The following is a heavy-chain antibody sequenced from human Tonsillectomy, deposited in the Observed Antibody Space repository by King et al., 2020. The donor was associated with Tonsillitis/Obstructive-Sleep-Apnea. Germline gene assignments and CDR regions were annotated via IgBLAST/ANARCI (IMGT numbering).Heavy chain of an antibody. CDR1: GYTFTGYY. CDR2: INPNSGGT. CDR3: ARRTTVTKGAFDI. V-gene: IGHV1-2*05. D-gene: IGHD4-17*01. Sequence: VQLVESGAEVKKPGASVKVSCKASGYTFTGYYMHWVRQAPGQGLEWMGRINPNSGGTNSAQKFQGRVTMTRETSISTAYMELRRLRYDDTVVYYCARRTTVTKGAFDIWGQGXMVTVSS. J-gene: IGHJ3*02.